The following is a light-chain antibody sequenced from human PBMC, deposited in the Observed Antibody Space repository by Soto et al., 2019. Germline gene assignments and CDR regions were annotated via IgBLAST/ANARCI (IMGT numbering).Light chain of an antibody. J-gene: IGKJ2*01. CDR3: QQSCSTLGT. CDR2: AAS. V-gene: IGKV1-39*01. CDR1: QSLSSY. Sequence: DIQMTQSPSSLSASVGDRVTITCRASQSLSSYLNWYQQKPGKAPKLLIYAASSLHSGVPSRFSGSGSRTDFTLITSSLQPEDFATYYCQQSCSTLGTFGQGTKLEIK.